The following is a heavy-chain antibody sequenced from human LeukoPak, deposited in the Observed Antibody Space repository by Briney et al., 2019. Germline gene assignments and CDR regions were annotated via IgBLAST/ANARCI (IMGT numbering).Heavy chain of an antibody. D-gene: IGHD4-11*01. V-gene: IGHV3-7*01. CDR3: AKGGHYNFDY. CDR2: IKEDGSDK. CDR1: GFTFSTYW. J-gene: IGHJ4*02. Sequence: PGGSLRLSCAASGFTFSTYWMKWVRQAPGKGLEWVASIKEDGSDKYYVDSVKGRFSISRDNAKNSLYLQMNGLRTEDTAVYYCAKGGHYNFDYWGQGTLVTVYS.